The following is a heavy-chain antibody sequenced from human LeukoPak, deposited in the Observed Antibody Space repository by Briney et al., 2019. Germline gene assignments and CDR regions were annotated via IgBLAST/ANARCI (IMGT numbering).Heavy chain of an antibody. V-gene: IGHV1-69*05. CDR1: GGTFSSYA. CDR2: IIPIFGTA. J-gene: IGHJ3*02. D-gene: IGHD2-2*02. Sequence: ASVKVSCKASGGTFSSYAISWVRQAPGQGLEWMGGIIPIFGTANYAQKFQGRVTITTDESTSTAYMELSSLRSEDTAVYYCARDSAFYCSSTSCHRGDDAFDIWGQGTMVTVSS. CDR3: ARDSAFYCSSTSCHRGDDAFDI.